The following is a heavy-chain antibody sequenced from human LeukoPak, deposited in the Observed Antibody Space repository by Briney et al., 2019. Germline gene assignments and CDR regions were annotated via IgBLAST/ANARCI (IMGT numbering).Heavy chain of an antibody. J-gene: IGHJ3*02. D-gene: IGHD2-2*01. CDR2: TYSGGAT. CDR1: GFSVSTNY. Sequence: GGSLRLSCAASGFSVSTNYMAWGRQAPGKGLEWVSITYSGGATYHVDSVKGRFTLSRDTSKNTLFLQMNSLRAEDTAVYFCARYSFQFTNSPLYHDAFDIWGQGMMVTVSS. CDR3: ARYSFQFTNSPLYHDAFDI. V-gene: IGHV3-66*01.